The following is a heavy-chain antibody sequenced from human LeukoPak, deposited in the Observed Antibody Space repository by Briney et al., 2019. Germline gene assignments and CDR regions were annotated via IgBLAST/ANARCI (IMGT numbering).Heavy chain of an antibody. V-gene: IGHV3-30*18. J-gene: IGHJ5*02. D-gene: IGHD4-17*01. CDR2: ISYDGSKK. Sequence: PGRSLRLSCAASGFTFSSYGMHWVRQAPGKGLEGVAGISYDGSKKYHVDSVKGRVTISRDNSKDTLYLQMNSLRAEDTAVYYCAKGARDDYGDYFSWFDPWGQGTLVTVSS. CDR1: GFTFSSYG. CDR3: AKGARDDYGDYFSWFDP.